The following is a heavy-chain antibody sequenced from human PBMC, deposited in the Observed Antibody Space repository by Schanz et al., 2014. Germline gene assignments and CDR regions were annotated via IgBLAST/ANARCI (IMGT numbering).Heavy chain of an antibody. J-gene: IGHJ6*02. V-gene: IGHV1-18*01. Sequence: QVQLVQSGAEVKKPGASVKVSCKASGYTLTGFGVSWVRQAPGQGREWRGWISAYSGNSKYAQKLQGRVTMTTDTSTNTAYRELRSLRAADTAVYDGARDKLVSSSWYNYYGMDVWGQGTTVTVSS. CDR2: ISAYSGNS. CDR1: GYTLTGFG. CDR3: ARDKLVSSSWYNYYGMDV. D-gene: IGHD6-13*01.